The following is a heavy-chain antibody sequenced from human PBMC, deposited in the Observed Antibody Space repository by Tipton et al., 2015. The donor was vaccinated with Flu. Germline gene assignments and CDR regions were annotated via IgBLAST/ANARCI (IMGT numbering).Heavy chain of an antibody. J-gene: IGHJ5*02. D-gene: IGHD6-6*01. CDR1: GDSIRSDYF. CDR3: AREGGIAARPRGWFDP. Sequence: GLVKPSETLSLTCLVSGDSIRSDYFWGWIRQPPGKGLEWIGSIYHSGTTYYNPSLKSRVTISVDTSKNQFSLKLTSVTAADTAVYYCAREGGIAARPRGWFDPWGQGTLVTVSS. CDR2: IYHSGTT. V-gene: IGHV4-38-2*02.